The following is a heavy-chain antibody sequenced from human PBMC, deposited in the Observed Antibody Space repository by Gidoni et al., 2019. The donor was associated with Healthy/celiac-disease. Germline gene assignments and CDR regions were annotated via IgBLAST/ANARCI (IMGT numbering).Heavy chain of an antibody. V-gene: IGHV4-39*01. Sequence: QLQLQESGPGLVKPSETLSLPCTVSCGSISSRSYYWGWIRQPPGKGLEWIGSIYYSGSTYYNPSLKSRVTISVDTSKNQFSLKLSSVTAADTAVYYCARHVEMASEVDYWGQGTLVTVSS. CDR2: IYYSGST. J-gene: IGHJ4*02. D-gene: IGHD2-15*01. CDR3: ARHVEMASEVDY. CDR1: CGSISSRSYY.